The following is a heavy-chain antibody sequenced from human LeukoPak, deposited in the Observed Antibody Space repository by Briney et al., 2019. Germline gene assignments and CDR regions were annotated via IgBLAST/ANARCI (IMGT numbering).Heavy chain of an antibody. J-gene: IGHJ4*02. CDR3: ARDHYGSGSYNDY. Sequence: PGGSLRLSCAASGFTVSSNYMSWVRQAPGKGLEWVSVIYSGGSTYYADSAKGRFTISRDNSKNTLYLQMNSLRAEDTAVYYCARDHYGSGSYNDYWGQGTLVTVSS. CDR2: IYSGGST. D-gene: IGHD3-10*01. CDR1: GFTVSSNY. V-gene: IGHV3-53*01.